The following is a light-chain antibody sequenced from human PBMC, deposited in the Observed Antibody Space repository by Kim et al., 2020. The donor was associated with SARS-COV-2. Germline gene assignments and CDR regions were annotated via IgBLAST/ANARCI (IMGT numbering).Light chain of an antibody. J-gene: IGKJ1*01. CDR3: LQYDSSPWT. CDR1: QSVSSNY. V-gene: IGKV3-20*01. Sequence: SPGDRAPLSCRASQSVSSNYLAWYQQKPGQAPRLLIYGASSRATGSPDRFSGSGSGTEFTLTISRLEPEDFAVYFCLQYDSSPWTFGQGTKVDIK. CDR2: GAS.